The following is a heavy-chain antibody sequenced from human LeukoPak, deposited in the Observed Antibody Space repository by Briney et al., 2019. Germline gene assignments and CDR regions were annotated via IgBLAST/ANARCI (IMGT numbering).Heavy chain of an antibody. CDR3: ARDVRFLEWLSPRRWFDP. D-gene: IGHD3-3*01. CDR1: GGSFSGYY. Sequence: SETLSLTCAVYGGSFSGYYWSWIRQPLGKGLEWIGEINHSGSTNYNPSLKSRVTISVDTSKNQFSLKLSSVTAADTAVYYCARDVRFLEWLSPRRWFDPWGQGTLVTVSS. J-gene: IGHJ5*02. V-gene: IGHV4-34*01. CDR2: INHSGST.